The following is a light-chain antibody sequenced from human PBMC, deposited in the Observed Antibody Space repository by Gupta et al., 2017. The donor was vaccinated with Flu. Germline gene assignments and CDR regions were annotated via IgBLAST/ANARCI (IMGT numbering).Light chain of an antibody. CDR2: NND. J-gene: IGLJ3*02. CDR3: AAWDDSLSGWV. V-gene: IGLV1-47*01. Sequence: QSVLTQPPSASGTPGQGVTISCSGGSFNIGSNYVYWYQQFPGMAPKLLVYNNDQRPSGVPDRFSGSRSGTSASLTFSGLRSEDEADYHCAAWDDSLSGWVFGGGTKLTVL. CDR1: SFNIGSNY.